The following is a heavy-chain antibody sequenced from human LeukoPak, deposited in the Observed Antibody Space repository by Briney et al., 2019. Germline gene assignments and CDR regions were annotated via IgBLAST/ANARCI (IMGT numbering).Heavy chain of an antibody. CDR1: GFTFSSYS. Sequence: PGGSLRLSCAASGFTFSSYSMNWVRQAPGKGLEWVSSISSSSSYIYYADSVKGRFTISRDNAKNSLYLQMNSLRAEDTAVYYCERWGPRGYNPYYFDYWGQGTLVTVSS. D-gene: IGHD5-24*01. V-gene: IGHV3-21*01. CDR3: ERWGPRGYNPYYFDY. J-gene: IGHJ4*02. CDR2: ISSSSSYI.